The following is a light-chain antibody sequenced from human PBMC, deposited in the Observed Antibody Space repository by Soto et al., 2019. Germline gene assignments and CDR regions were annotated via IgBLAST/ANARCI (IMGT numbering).Light chain of an antibody. Sequence: QSALTQSASVSGSPGQSITISCTGTSSDVGGYNYVSWYQQHPGKAPKLIIYAVSNRPSGVSTRFSGSKSGNTASLTISGLQAEDEADYSCSSYTSNNSWVFGGGTKVTVL. CDR3: SSYTSNNSWV. V-gene: IGLV2-14*01. CDR2: AVS. J-gene: IGLJ3*02. CDR1: SSDVGGYNY.